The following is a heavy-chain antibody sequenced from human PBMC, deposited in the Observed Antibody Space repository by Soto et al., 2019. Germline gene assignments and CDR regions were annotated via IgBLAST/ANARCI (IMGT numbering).Heavy chain of an antibody. D-gene: IGHD1-26*01. CDR3: ARGFSAGVDY. V-gene: IGHV1-8*01. CDR2: MQPSTGRT. J-gene: IGHJ4*02. Sequence: QVQLVQSGAEVREPGASVKVSCKASGYSFTSLDINWVRQTAGQGLEWMGWMQPSTGRTGYAQKFQGRVNMTRDTSINTAYMELTTLTSDDTAFYYCARGFSAGVDYWCQGTLVTVSS. CDR1: GYSFTSLD.